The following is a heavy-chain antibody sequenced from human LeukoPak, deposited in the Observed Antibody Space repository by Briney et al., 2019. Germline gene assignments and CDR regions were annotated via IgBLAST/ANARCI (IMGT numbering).Heavy chain of an antibody. Sequence: AAPKVSRTPSRYTFSIYSISWLREGPRQGLGWRGWITGYNGKSNSAQTFQGRVPMTSDTSTKTAYMELRSLRSDDTAAYYCARGSLDSSGYYLGAFDVWGQGTLVTVSS. D-gene: IGHD3-22*01. CDR2: ITGYNGKS. CDR3: ARGSLDSSGYYLGAFDV. CDR1: RYTFSIYS. J-gene: IGHJ3*01. V-gene: IGHV1-18*01.